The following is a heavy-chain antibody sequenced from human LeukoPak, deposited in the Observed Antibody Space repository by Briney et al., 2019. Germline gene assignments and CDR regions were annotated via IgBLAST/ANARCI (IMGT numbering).Heavy chain of an antibody. D-gene: IGHD6-19*01. Sequence: GGSLRLSCAASGFTVSSNYMSWVRQAPGKGLEWVSGTSGSGRSIHYADSVKGRFTISRDNSKNTLYLQMNSLRADDTAVYYCAKDMNSWRDGSGLGDYFDYWGQGTLVTVSS. CDR1: GFTVSSNY. V-gene: IGHV3-23*01. J-gene: IGHJ4*02. CDR3: AKDMNSWRDGSGLGDYFDY. CDR2: TSGSGRSI.